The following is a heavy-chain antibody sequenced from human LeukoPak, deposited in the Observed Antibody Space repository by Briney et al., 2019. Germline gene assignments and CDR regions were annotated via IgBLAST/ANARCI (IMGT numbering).Heavy chain of an antibody. V-gene: IGHV3-21*01. Sequence: PGGSLRLSCAASGFTFSSYGMHWVRQTPGKGLEWVSSISRSSDSIYYSDSVKGRFTISRDNAENSLYLQMSSLRADDTAVYYCTREKYGYYAMDVWGQGTTVTVSS. CDR2: ISRSSDSI. CDR1: GFTFSSYG. D-gene: IGHD3-10*01. J-gene: IGHJ6*02. CDR3: TREKYGYYAMDV.